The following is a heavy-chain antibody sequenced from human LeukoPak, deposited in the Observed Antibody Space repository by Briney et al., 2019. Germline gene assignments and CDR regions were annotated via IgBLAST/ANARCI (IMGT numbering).Heavy chain of an antibody. V-gene: IGHV3-23*01. CDR3: AIPPLAVAGMGWSDSFDP. CDR2: ISGTGGSK. D-gene: IGHD6-19*01. Sequence: GGSLRLSCAASGFTFSSYAMSWVRQAPGKGLEWVSGISGTGGSKYYADSAKGRFTISRDNSKNRLNLQMNSLRAEDTAVYYCAIPPLAVAGMGWSDSFDPWGQGTLVTVSS. J-gene: IGHJ5*02. CDR1: GFTFSSYA.